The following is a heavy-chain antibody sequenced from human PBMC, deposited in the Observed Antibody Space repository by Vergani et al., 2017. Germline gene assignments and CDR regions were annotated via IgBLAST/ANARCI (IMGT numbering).Heavy chain of an antibody. Sequence: QVQLQQWGAGLLKPSETLSLTCAVYGGSFSGYYLSWIRQPPGKGLEWIGEINHSGSTNYNPSLKSRVTISVDTSKNQFSLKLSSVTAADTAVYYCARDPAYYDSSGYWVVWGQGTLVTVSS. V-gene: IGHV4-34*01. CDR2: INHSGST. CDR1: GGSFSGYY. J-gene: IGHJ4*02. D-gene: IGHD3-22*01. CDR3: ARDPAYYDSSGYWVV.